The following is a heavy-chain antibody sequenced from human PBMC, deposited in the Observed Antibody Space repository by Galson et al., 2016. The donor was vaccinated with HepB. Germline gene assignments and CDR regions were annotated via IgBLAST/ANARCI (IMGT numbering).Heavy chain of an antibody. CDR2: IMPDGGST. CDR3: ARDGHKWDFDY. J-gene: IGHJ4*02. D-gene: IGHD1-26*01. Sequence: SVKVSCKASGYTFTTFYVHWVRQAPGQGLEWIGRIMPDGGSTIYAQNFQGRVIVTGDTSTSTVYMELSSLTSEDTAVYYCARDGHKWDFDYCGQGSLVTVSS. V-gene: IGHV1-46*01. CDR1: GYTFTTFY.